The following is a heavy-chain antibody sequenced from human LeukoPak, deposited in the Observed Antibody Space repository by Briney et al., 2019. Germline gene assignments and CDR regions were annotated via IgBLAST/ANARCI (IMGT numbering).Heavy chain of an antibody. CDR2: VSAYNFAT. Sequence: ASVRVSCKTSGHIFTSYGFTWVRQAPERRPEWMGWVSAYNFATDYAWKFQGRVTMTADTSTGTVYMDLRSLRGDDTAIYYCARCWSFDRGYCDFWGQGTQVIVSS. D-gene: IGHD5-12*01. V-gene: IGHV1-18*01. CDR1: GHIFTSYG. CDR3: ARCWSFDRGYCDF. J-gene: IGHJ4*02.